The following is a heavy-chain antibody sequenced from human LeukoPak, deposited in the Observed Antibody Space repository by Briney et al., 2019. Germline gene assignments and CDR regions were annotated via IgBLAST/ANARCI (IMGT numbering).Heavy chain of an antibody. CDR1: GFALSDFS. CDR2: ISSSSITI. Sequence: GGSLRLSCAASGFALSDFSMNWVRQAPGKGLEWVSFISSSSITIYYADSVKGRFTISRDNAEKSLYLQMNSLRAEDTAVYYCARDRGGSYSAIDYWGQGTLVTVSS. V-gene: IGHV3-48*04. D-gene: IGHD2-15*01. CDR3: ARDRGGSYSAIDY. J-gene: IGHJ4*02.